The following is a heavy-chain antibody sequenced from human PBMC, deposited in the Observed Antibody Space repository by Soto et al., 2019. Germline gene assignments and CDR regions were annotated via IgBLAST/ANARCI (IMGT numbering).Heavy chain of an antibody. CDR1: GYSISSGYY. CDR3: ARVEGGEFGDV. V-gene: IGHV4-38-2*01. Sequence: SETLSLTCAVSGYSISSGYYWGWIRQPPGKGLEWIGSIYHSGSTYYNPSLKSRVTISVDKSKNQFSLKLSSVTAADTAVYYCARVEGGEFGDVWGQGTTVTVSS. CDR2: IYHSGST. D-gene: IGHD2-21*01. J-gene: IGHJ6*02.